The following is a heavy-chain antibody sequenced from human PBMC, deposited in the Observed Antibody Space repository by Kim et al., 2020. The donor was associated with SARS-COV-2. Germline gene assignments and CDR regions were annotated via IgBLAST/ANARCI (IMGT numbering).Heavy chain of an antibody. Sequence: GGSLRLSCAASGFTFSSYSMNWVRQAPGKGLEWVSSISSSSSYIYYADSVKGRFTISRDNAKNSLYLQMNSLRAEDTAVYYCARGPFWELLTHLVFDYWGQGTLVTVSS. J-gene: IGHJ4*02. CDR1: GFTFSSYS. V-gene: IGHV3-21*01. CDR2: ISSSSSYI. D-gene: IGHD1-26*01. CDR3: ARGPFWELLTHLVFDY.